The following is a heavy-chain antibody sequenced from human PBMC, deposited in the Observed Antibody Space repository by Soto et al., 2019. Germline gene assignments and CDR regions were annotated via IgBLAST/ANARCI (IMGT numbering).Heavy chain of an antibody. V-gene: IGHV4-39*01. Sequence: QLQLQESGPGLVKPSETLSLTCTVSGGSISSSSYYWGWIRQPPGKGLEWIGSIYYSGSTYYNPSLKSRVTISVDTSKNQFPLKLSSVTAADTAVYYCASPRGYYYYGMDVWGQGTTVTVSS. J-gene: IGHJ6*02. CDR1: GGSISSSSYY. CDR3: ASPRGYYYYGMDV. CDR2: IYYSGST.